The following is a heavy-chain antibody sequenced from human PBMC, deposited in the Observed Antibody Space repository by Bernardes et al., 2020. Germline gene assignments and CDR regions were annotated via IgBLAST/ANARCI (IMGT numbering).Heavy chain of an antibody. CDR2: INPSGDGT. V-gene: IGHV1-46*01. CDR1: GYTFTSYY. J-gene: IGHJ3*02. Sequence: ASVKVSCKASGYTFTSYYIHWVRQAPGQGLEWMGIINPSGDGTSYAQKFQGRVTMTRDTSTSTVYMELSSLRSEDTAVYYCASGKKWLIDAFDIWGQGTMVTVSS. CDR3: ASGKKWLIDAFDI. D-gene: IGHD3-22*01.